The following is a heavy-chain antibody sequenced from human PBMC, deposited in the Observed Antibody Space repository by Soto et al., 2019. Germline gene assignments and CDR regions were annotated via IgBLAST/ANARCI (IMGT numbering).Heavy chain of an antibody. Sequence: QVQLVQSGAEVKKPGASVKISCEASGYTSTGYVMHWVRQAPGQRPEWMGWISTGTGNTRSSQRFQGRVTFTGDASASTFYMGLSSLTFEDTAVYYCAREGITAGIRPWGDAFDIWGQGTMVTVSS. CDR1: GYTSTGYV. V-gene: IGHV1-3*04. J-gene: IGHJ3*02. D-gene: IGHD3-10*01. CDR3: AREGITAGIRPWGDAFDI. CDR2: ISTGTGNT.